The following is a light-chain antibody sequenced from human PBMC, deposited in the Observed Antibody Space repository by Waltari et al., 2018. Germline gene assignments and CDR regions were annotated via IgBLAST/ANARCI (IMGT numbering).Light chain of an antibody. V-gene: IGKV1-39*01. CDR1: QNIDTF. Sequence: DIQLTQSPSSLSASVGDRVTITCRASQNIDTFLNWYQQRPGKAPKVLIYGASSLQSGVPSRFSGSGSVTHFTLTISSLQPDDFATYFCQQSHTMMYTFGQGTKLEIK. CDR2: GAS. CDR3: QQSHTMMYT. J-gene: IGKJ2*01.